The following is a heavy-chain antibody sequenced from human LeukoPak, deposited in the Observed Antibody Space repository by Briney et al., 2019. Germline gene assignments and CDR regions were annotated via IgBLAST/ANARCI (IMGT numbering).Heavy chain of an antibody. CDR1: GGSISSSSYY. Sequence: SETLSLTCTVSGGSISSSSYYWGWIRQPPGKGLEWIGSIYYSGSAYYNPSLNSRVTISVDTSKNQFSLKLSSVTAADTAVYYCARERGVGRNPFDYWGQGILVTVSS. D-gene: IGHD3-16*01. V-gene: IGHV4-39*07. CDR2: IYYSGSA. CDR3: ARERGVGRNPFDY. J-gene: IGHJ4*02.